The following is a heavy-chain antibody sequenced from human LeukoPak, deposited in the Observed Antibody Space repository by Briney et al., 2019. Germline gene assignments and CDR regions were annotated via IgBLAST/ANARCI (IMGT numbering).Heavy chain of an antibody. J-gene: IGHJ6*03. CDR3: ARDWGVSARPGYMDV. CDR1: GGSISSSNW. V-gene: IGHV4-4*02. Sequence: SRTLSLTCAVSGGSISSSNWWNWVRQTPGKGLEWIGEIYHRGNTHYNPSLKSRVTMSVDTSTNQFSLRVNSVTAADTAVYYCARDWGVSARPGYMDVWGKGTTVTVSS. D-gene: IGHD6-6*01. CDR2: IYHRGNT.